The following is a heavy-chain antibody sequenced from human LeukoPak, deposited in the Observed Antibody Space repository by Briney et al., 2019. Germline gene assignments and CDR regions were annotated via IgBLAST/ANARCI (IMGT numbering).Heavy chain of an antibody. D-gene: IGHD3-10*01. Sequence: GGSLRLSCAASGFTFSSYAMSWVRLPPGKGLQWVSSLSTSGGNTYYADSVRGRFTISRDNSQNTLYLQMDSLRAEDTAVYYCARYPSYGNWFDPWGQGTLVTVSS. CDR1: GFTFSSYA. J-gene: IGHJ5*02. V-gene: IGHV3-23*01. CDR2: LSTSGGNT. CDR3: ARYPSYGNWFDP.